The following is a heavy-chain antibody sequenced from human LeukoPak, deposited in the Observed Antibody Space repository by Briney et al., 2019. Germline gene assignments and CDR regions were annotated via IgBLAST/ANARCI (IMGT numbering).Heavy chain of an antibody. CDR2: IYYSGST. CDR3: ARSRPLWFGELVGNWFDP. Sequence: SQTMSLTCTLSGGSISSGGSYWSWTRHHPGKGLEWIGYIYYSGSTYYNPSLKSRVTISVDTSKNQFSLKLSSVTAADTAVYYCARSRPLWFGELVGNWFDPWGQGTLVTASS. J-gene: IGHJ5*02. CDR1: GGSISSGGSY. D-gene: IGHD3-10*01. V-gene: IGHV4-31*03.